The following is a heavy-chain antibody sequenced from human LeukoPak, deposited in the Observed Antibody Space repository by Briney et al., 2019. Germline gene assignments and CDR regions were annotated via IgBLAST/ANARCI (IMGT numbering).Heavy chain of an antibody. Sequence: PGGSLRLSCAASGFIFNNYGLIWVRQAPGKGLEWVSAISNGGGGTNYADFVKGRFTISRDNSKNTLFLQMNSLRAEDTALYYRAKGSSGYFVDLWGQGTLVTVSS. D-gene: IGHD3-22*01. J-gene: IGHJ5*02. CDR1: GFIFNNYG. CDR2: ISNGGGGT. CDR3: AKGSSGYFVDL. V-gene: IGHV3-23*01.